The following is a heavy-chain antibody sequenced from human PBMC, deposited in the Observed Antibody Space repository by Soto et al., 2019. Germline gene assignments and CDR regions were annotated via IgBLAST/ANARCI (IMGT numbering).Heavy chain of an antibody. V-gene: IGHV1-18*01. J-gene: IGHJ3*02. Sequence: ASVKVSFKASGYTFTSYGISWVRQAPGQGLEWMGWISAYNGNTNYAQKLQGRVTMTTDTSTSTAYMELRSLRSDDTAVYYCARDLNNRRRKPAFEIWGQGTMGTGS. CDR3: ARDLNNRRRKPAFEI. CDR2: ISAYNGNT. CDR1: GYTFTSYG.